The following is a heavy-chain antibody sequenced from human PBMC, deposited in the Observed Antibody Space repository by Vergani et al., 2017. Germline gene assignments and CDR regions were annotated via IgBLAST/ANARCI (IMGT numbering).Heavy chain of an antibody. V-gene: IGHV4-59*01. Sequence: QVQLQESGPGLVKPSETLSLTCTVSGGSISNYYWTWIRQPPGKGLEWIGYMYYSGRTNYNPSLKSRVTMLVDTSKNQFSLKLTSVTAADTAVHFCARLQFGAAAPDYWGQGTLVIVSS. CDR2: MYYSGRT. D-gene: IGHD6-13*01. CDR3: ARLQFGAAAPDY. J-gene: IGHJ4*02. CDR1: GGSISNYY.